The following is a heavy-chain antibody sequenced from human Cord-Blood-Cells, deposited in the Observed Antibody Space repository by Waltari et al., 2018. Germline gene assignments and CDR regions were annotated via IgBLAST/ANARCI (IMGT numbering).Heavy chain of an antibody. CDR3: ARDQIALLLCLEWLFDY. D-gene: IGHD3-3*01. J-gene: IGHJ4*02. CDR1: GYTFAVYF. V-gene: IGHV1-2*02. Sequence: VQLVESGAEVKKPGAPVKGSCKASGYTFAVYFMHCVRQAAGQGLEWMGMNKRNGGGTNEAKKYHGMVIKSRDTTISTGYMELRSLRSDGTAVYYCARDQIALLLCLEWLFDYWGQGTLVTVSS. CDR2: NKRNGGGT.